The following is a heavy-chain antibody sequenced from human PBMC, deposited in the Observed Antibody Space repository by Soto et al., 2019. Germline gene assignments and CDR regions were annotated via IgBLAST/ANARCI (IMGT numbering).Heavy chain of an antibody. D-gene: IGHD1-1*01. CDR3: ARSGGTYYFDH. CDR2: FVPMFSSS. J-gene: IGHJ4*02. V-gene: IGHV1-69*01. CDR1: GTTFSTHG. Sequence: QVQLVQSGAEVRKPGSSVNVSCKASGTTFSTHGIHWVRQAPGQGLEWMGGFVPMFSSSNYAQKFQGRLTIVADESTNSAYMELSSLRADDSAIYHCARSGGTYYFDHWGQGTLVTVSS.